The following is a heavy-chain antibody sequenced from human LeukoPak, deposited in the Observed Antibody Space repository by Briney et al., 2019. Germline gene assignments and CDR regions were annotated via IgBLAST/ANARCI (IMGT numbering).Heavy chain of an antibody. CDR1: GFTFSSYW. V-gene: IGHV3-7*01. Sequence: GGSLRLSCAASGFTFSSYWMSWVRQAPGKGLEWVANIKQDGSEKYYVDSVKGRFTISRDNAKNSLYLQMNSLRDEDTAVYYCARDRGYCSGGSCYGGYYYYGMDVWGQGTTVTVSS. J-gene: IGHJ6*02. CDR3: ARDRGYCSGGSCYGGYYYYGMDV. CDR2: IKQDGSEK. D-gene: IGHD2-15*01.